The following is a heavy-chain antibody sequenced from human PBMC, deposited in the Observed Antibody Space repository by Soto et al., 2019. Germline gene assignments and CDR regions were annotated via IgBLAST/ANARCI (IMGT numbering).Heavy chain of an antibody. Sequence: ASGKVSCKASGYTFTSYYMHWVRQAPGQGLEWMGIINPSGGSTSYAQKFQGRVTMTRDTSTSTVYMELSSLRSEDTAVYYCARAPRITGTTMMADYWGQGTLVTVSS. CDR2: INPSGGST. D-gene: IGHD1-7*01. V-gene: IGHV1-46*03. CDR1: GYTFTSYY. CDR3: ARAPRITGTTMMADY. J-gene: IGHJ4*02.